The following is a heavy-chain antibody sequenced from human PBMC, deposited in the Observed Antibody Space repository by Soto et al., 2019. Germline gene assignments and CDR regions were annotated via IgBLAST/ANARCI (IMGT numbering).Heavy chain of an antibody. CDR3: ARAGGSYDILTGYYREDYYYYYYGMDV. V-gene: IGHV5-51*01. CDR1: GYSFTSYW. D-gene: IGHD3-9*01. Sequence: GESLKISCKGSGYSFTSYWIGWVRQMPGKGLEWMGIIYPGDSDTRYSPSFQGQVTISADKSISTAYLQWSSLKASDTAMYYCARAGGSYDILTGYYREDYYYYYYGMDVWGQGTTVTVSS. CDR2: IYPGDSDT. J-gene: IGHJ6*02.